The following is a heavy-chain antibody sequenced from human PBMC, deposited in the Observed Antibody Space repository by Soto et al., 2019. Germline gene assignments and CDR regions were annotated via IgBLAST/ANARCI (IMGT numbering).Heavy chain of an antibody. J-gene: IGHJ6*02. V-gene: IGHV3-48*02. Sequence: PVGSLRLSCAASGFTFSSYSMNWVRQAPGKGLEWVSYISSSSSTIYYADSVEGRFTISRDNAKNSLYLQMNSLRDEDTAVYYCAREDLRAAAGTYYYYGMDVWGQGTTVTVSS. D-gene: IGHD6-13*01. CDR3: AREDLRAAAGTYYYYGMDV. CDR1: GFTFSSYS. CDR2: ISSSSSTI.